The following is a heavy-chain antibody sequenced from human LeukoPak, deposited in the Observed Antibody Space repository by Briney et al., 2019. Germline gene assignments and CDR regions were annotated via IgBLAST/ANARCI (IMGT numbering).Heavy chain of an antibody. CDR2: INHSGST. CDR1: GGSFSGYY. CDR3: ARRDILTGLV. D-gene: IGHD3-9*01. J-gene: IGHJ4*02. Sequence: SETLSLTCAVYGGSFSGYYWSWIRQPPGKGLEWIGEINHSGSTNYNPSLKSRVTISVDTSKNQFSLKLSSVTAADTAVYYCARRDILTGLVWGQGTLVTVSS. V-gene: IGHV4-34*01.